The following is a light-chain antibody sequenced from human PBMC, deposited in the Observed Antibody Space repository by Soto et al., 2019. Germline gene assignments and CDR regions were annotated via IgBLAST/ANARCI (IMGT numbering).Light chain of an antibody. V-gene: IGKV3-15*01. CDR2: GAS. CDR3: QQYNNLPS. CDR1: QSVSSN. Sequence: EIVMTQSPATLSVSPGERATLSCRASQSVSSNLAWYQQKPGQAPRLLIYGASTRATGIPARFSGSGSGTEITLTISSLQSEDFAFYYCQQYNNLPSFGGGTKVEIK. J-gene: IGKJ4*01.